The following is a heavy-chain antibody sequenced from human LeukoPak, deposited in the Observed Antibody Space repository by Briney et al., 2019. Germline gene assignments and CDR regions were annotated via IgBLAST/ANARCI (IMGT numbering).Heavy chain of an antibody. Sequence: SETLSLTCAVYGGSFSGYYWSWIRQPPGKGLEWIGEINHSGSTNYNPSLKSRVTISGDTSKNQFSLKLSSVTAADTAVYYCARGRDGYNSSLDYWGQGTLVTVSS. J-gene: IGHJ4*02. V-gene: IGHV4-34*01. CDR2: INHSGST. CDR1: GGSFSGYY. D-gene: IGHD5-24*01. CDR3: ARGRDGYNSSLDY.